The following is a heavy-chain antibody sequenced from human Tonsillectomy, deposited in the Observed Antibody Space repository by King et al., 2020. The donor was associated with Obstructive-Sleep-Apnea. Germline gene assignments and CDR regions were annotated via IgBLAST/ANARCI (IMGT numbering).Heavy chain of an antibody. J-gene: IGHJ4*02. Sequence: VQLVESGGGLVQPGGSLRLSCAASGFTFSSYAMSWVRLAPGKGLEWVSVISGSGDSTYYADSVKGRFTISRDNSKNALYLQMNYLRAEDTAIYYCAKGPAQQLVPNYFDYWGQGTLVTVSS. CDR2: ISGSGDST. CDR3: AKGPAQQLVPNYFDY. V-gene: IGHV3-23*04. D-gene: IGHD6-13*01. CDR1: GFTFSSYA.